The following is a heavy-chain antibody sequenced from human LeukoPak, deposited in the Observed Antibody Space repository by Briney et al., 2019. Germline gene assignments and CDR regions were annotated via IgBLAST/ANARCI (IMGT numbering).Heavy chain of an antibody. Sequence: GGSLRLSCAASGFTFRNYAMHWVRQAPGKGLEWVAVISYDGSNKLYADSVKGRFTISRDNSKNSLYLQMSSLRAEDTAVYCCARDAGDSGGYYFDSWGQGTLVTVSS. CDR2: ISYDGSNK. CDR3: ARDAGDSGGYYFDS. CDR1: GFTFRNYA. D-gene: IGHD2-21*02. V-gene: IGHV3-30*04. J-gene: IGHJ4*02.